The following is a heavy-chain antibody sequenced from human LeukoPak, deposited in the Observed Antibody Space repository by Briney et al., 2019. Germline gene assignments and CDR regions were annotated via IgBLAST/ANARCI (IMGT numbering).Heavy chain of an antibody. CDR1: WFTVSSNY. D-gene: IGHD2-15*01. Sequence: GGSLRLSCSASWFTVSSNYMSWVRQAPGKGLDWVSGIYSGGSTYYADSVKGRFTISRDNSKNTLYLQMNSLRAEDTAVYYCARDKDRHDAFDIWGQGTMVTVSS. CDR2: IYSGGST. V-gene: IGHV3-53*01. J-gene: IGHJ3*02. CDR3: ARDKDRHDAFDI.